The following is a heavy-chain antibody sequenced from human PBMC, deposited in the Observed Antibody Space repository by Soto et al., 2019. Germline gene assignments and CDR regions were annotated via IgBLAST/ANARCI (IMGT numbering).Heavy chain of an antibody. Sequence: PVGSLRLSCSASGFTFSSYAMHWVRQAPGKGLEYVSAISSNGGSTYYADSVKGRFTISRDNSKNTLYLQMSSLRAEDTAVYYCVKSGGWYVSHFFDYWGQGTLVTVSS. J-gene: IGHJ4*02. V-gene: IGHV3-64D*06. CDR1: GFTFSSYA. CDR3: VKSGGWYVSHFFDY. CDR2: ISSNGGST. D-gene: IGHD6-19*01.